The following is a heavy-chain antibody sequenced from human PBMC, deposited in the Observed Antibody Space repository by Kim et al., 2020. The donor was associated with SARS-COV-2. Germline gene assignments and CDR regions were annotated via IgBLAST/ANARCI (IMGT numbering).Heavy chain of an antibody. D-gene: IGHD3-10*01. V-gene: IGHV3-23*01. CDR1: GFTFSSYA. CDR2: ISGSGGST. J-gene: IGHJ6*02. Sequence: GGSLRLSCAASGFTFSSYAMSWVRQAPGKGLEWVSAISGSGGSTYYADSVKGRFTISRDNSKNTLYLQMNSLRAEDTAVYYCAKELGTWRLWFGASYYYGMDVWGQGTTVTVSS. CDR3: AKELGTWRLWFGASYYYGMDV.